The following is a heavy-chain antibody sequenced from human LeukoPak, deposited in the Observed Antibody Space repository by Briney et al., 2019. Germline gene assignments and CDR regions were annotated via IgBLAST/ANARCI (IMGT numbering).Heavy chain of an antibody. CDR3: AKACRRDPDPNDH. CDR2: ISISGGST. CDR1: GFTFSNYG. Sequence: GGSLRLSCAASGFTFSNYGMSWVRQAPGKGLEWLSGISISGGSTYYADSVKGRFTISRDNSKNTLYLQMNSLRAEDTAVYYCAKACRRDPDPNDHWGQGTLVTVSS. D-gene: IGHD1-14*01. J-gene: IGHJ4*02. V-gene: IGHV3-23*01.